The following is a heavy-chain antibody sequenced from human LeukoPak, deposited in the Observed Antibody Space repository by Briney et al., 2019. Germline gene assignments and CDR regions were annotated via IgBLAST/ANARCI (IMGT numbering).Heavy chain of an antibody. J-gene: IGHJ5*02. CDR2: IYYIGST. CDR1: GGSISSYY. CDR3: ARAGRASSDLWTGYKMGIWFDP. Sequence: SETLSLTCTVSGGSISSYYWSWIRQPPGKGLEWIGYIYYIGSTNYNPSLKSRVTISVDTSKNQFSLKLSPVTAADTAVYYCARAGRASSDLWTGYKMGIWFDPWGQGTLVTVSS. D-gene: IGHD3/OR15-3a*01. V-gene: IGHV4-59*01.